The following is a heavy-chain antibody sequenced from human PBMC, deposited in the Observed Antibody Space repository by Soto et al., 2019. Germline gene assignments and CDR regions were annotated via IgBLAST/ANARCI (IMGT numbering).Heavy chain of an antibody. CDR2: ISWNSGSI. J-gene: IGHJ4*02. CDR1: GFTFDDYA. D-gene: IGHD6-6*01. Sequence: EVQLLESGGGLVQPGRSLRLSCAASGFTFDDYAMHWVRQAPGKGLEWVPGISWNSGSIGYADSVKGRFTISRDNAKHSLYLQMNSLRAEDTALYYCAKDGTSIAAHPDYGGQGTLVTVSS. CDR3: AKDGTSIAAHPDY. V-gene: IGHV3-9*01.